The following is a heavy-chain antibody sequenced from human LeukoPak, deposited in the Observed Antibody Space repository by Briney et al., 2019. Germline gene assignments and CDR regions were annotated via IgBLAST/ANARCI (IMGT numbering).Heavy chain of an antibody. V-gene: IGHV1-2*02. J-gene: IGHJ4*02. Sequence: ASVKVSCKASGYTFTGYYLHWVRQAPGQGLEWMGWINSNNGDTKYAQRFQGRVTMTRDTSFTTVYMELSRLRSDDTAMYYCARDPILGYRGSKFDYWGQGTLVTVSS. CDR3: ARDPILGYRGSKFDY. D-gene: IGHD1-26*01. CDR1: GYTFTGYY. CDR2: INSNNGDT.